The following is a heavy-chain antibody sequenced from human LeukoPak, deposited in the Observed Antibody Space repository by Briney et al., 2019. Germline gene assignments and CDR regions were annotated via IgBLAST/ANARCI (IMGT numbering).Heavy chain of an antibody. V-gene: IGHV1-18*01. D-gene: IGHD3-22*01. Sequence: ASVKVSCKASGYTFTSYGISWVRQAPGQGLEWMGWISAYNGNTNYAQKLQGRVTMTTDTSTSTAYMELRSLRSDDTAVYYCARGLNPFSSGYYKDYWGQGTLVTVSS. CDR3: ARGLNPFSSGYYKDY. CDR1: GYTFTSYG. J-gene: IGHJ4*02. CDR2: ISAYNGNT.